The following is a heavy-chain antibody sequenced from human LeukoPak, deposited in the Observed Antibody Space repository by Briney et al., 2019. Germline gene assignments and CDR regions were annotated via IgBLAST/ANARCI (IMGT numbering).Heavy chain of an antibody. V-gene: IGHV3-23*01. D-gene: IGHD3-16*01. CDR2: ISASDST. J-gene: IGHJ4*02. Sequence: GGSLRLSCAASGFTFSSYAMSWVRQAPGKGLEWVSAISASDSTYYADSVKGRFTISRDNSKNTLYLQMNSLRAEDTALYYCAKGESALNWGQGTLVTVSS. CDR3: AKGESALN. CDR1: GFTFSSYA.